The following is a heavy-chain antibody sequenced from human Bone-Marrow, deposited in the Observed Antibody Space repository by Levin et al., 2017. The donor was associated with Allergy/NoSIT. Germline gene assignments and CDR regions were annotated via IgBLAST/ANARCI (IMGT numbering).Heavy chain of an antibody. CDR3: SAGQGKTDTDY. CDR1: GFSFSNAW. J-gene: IGHJ4*02. V-gene: IGHV3-15*01. D-gene: IGHD1-14*01. CDR2: IKTEPEGGTT. Sequence: GGSLRLSCATSGFSFSNAWMNWVRQAPGKGLEWVGRIKTEPEGGTTDYAAPVKGRFSISRDDSRDTLYLQMNSLKTEDTAVYYCSAGQGKTDTDYWGQGTLVAV.